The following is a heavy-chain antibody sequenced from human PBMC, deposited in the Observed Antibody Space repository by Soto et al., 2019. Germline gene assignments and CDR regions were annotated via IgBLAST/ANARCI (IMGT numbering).Heavy chain of an antibody. V-gene: IGHV1-69*12. J-gene: IGHJ6*02. CDR2: IFPIFGPA. CDR1: GGTFRSYV. CDR3: AKSSTRIIVGGYYYYAMDA. D-gene: IGHD3-22*01. Sequence: QVQLVQSGAEVKKPGSSVKVSCKASGGTFRSYVISWVRQAPGQGLEWMGGIFPIFGPATYAQKFRGRVAITADESTRTAYMELSSLRSEDTAVYYCAKSSTRIIVGGYYYYAMDAWAQGTTVTVSS.